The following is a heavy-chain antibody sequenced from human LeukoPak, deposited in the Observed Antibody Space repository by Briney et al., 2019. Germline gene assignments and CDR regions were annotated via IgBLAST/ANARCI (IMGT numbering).Heavy chain of an antibody. V-gene: IGHV3-23*01. D-gene: IGHD3-9*01. CDR2: IGASGGST. CDR1: GFTFSSYA. J-gene: IGHJ4*02. CDR3: AKAEGYDILTGLDY. Sequence: GGSLTLSCAPSGFTFSSYAMSWVRQAPGKGLEWVSGIGASGGSTYYADSVKGRFTISRDNSKNTLYLQMNSLRTEDTAVYYCAKAEGYDILTGLDYWGQGTLVTVSS.